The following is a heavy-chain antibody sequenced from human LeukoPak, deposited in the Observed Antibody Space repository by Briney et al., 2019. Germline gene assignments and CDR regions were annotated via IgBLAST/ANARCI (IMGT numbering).Heavy chain of an antibody. Sequence: GGSLRLSCAASGFTFSSYEMNWVRQAPGKGLEWVSYISSSGSTIYYADSVKGRFTISRDNAKNSLYLQMNSLRAEDTAVYYCARAHYYDSSGLDLWGQGTLVTVSS. J-gene: IGHJ5*02. V-gene: IGHV3-48*03. CDR2: ISSSGSTI. CDR1: GFTFSSYE. D-gene: IGHD3-22*01. CDR3: ARAHYYDSSGLDL.